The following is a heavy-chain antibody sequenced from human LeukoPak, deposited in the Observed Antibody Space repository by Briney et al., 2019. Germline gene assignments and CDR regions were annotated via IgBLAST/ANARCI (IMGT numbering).Heavy chain of an antibody. CDR2: ISGSGGST. V-gene: IGHV3-23*01. CDR1: GFTFSSYA. J-gene: IGHJ6*03. D-gene: IGHD5-12*01. CDR3: AKGSPGFYYYMDV. Sequence: GGSLILSCAASGFTFSSYAMNWVRQAPGKGLEWVSTISGSGGSTYYADSVKGRFTISRDNSKNTLYVQMNSLRAEDTAIYYCAKGSPGFYYYMDVWGRGTTVTVSS.